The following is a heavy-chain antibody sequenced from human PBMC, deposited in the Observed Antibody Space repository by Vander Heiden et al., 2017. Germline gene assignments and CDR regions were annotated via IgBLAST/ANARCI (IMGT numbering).Heavy chain of an antibody. Sequence: QVPLQQWGAGLLKPSETLSLTCAVYGGSFSGYSWTWIRQPQGKGLEWIGEINHSGSTNYNPSLKSRVTISVDTSKNQFSLKLSSVTAADTAVYYCARGRYYYGSGSYLYYFDYWGQGTLVTVSS. CDR2: INHSGST. CDR3: ARGRYYYGSGSYLYYFDY. V-gene: IGHV4-34*01. J-gene: IGHJ4*02. CDR1: GGSFSGYS. D-gene: IGHD3-10*01.